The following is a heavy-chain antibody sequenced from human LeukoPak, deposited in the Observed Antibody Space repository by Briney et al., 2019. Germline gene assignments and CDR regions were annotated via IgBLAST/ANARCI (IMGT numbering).Heavy chain of an antibody. CDR3: ARDPGPDWWYFDY. CDR1: GYSISSGYY. Sequence: SETLSLTCTVSGYSISSGYYWGWIRQPPGKGLEWIGSIYHSGSTYYNPSLKSRVTMSVDTSKNQFSLKLSSVTAADTAVYYCARDPGPDWWYFDYWGQGTLVTVSS. J-gene: IGHJ4*02. D-gene: IGHD1-14*01. V-gene: IGHV4-38-2*02. CDR2: IYHSGST.